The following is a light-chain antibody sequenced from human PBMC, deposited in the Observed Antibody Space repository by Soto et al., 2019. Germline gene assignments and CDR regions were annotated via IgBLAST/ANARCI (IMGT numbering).Light chain of an antibody. J-gene: IGLJ1*01. CDR2: EVS. V-gene: IGLV2-14*01. CDR3: SSYTTSSTVV. Sequence: QSALTQPASVSGSPGQSITISCTGTSSDVGGYNYVSWYQQHPGKAPKLMIYEVSNRPSGVSNRFSGSKSANTASLTISGLQAEDEADYHCSSYTTSSTVVFGTGTKLTVL. CDR1: SSDVGGYNY.